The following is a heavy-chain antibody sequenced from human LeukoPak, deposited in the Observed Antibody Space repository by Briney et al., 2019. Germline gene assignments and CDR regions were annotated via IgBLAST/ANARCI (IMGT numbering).Heavy chain of an antibody. CDR3: ATEKHVDIVATGEAFDI. CDR1: GYTFSGYY. CDR2: FDPEDGET. D-gene: IGHD5-12*01. J-gene: IGHJ3*02. Sequence: GASVKVSCKASGYTFSGYYIHWVRQAPGQGLEWMGGFDPEDGETIYAQKFQGRVTMTEDTSTDTAYMELSSLRSEDTAVYYCATEKHVDIVATGEAFDIWGQGTMVTVSS. V-gene: IGHV1-24*01.